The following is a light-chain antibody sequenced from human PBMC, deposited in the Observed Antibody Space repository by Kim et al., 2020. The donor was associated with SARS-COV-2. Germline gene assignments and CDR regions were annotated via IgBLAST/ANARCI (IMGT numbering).Light chain of an antibody. CDR1: ESVASK. J-gene: IGKJ1*01. V-gene: IGKV3-15*01. CDR2: GAS. CDR3: QQYNFWPVT. Sequence: EIVMTQSPDSLSVSPGERVILSCRASESVASKLAWYQHKPGQAPRLLTYGASMRAAGVPARFSGSGSGTEFTLTISSLQSEDFAVYYCQQYNFWPVTFGQGTKVDIK.